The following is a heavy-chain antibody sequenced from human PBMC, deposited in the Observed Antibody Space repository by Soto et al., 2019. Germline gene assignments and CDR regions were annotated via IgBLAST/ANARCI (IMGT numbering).Heavy chain of an antibody. CDR2: IHHSGST. D-gene: IGHD6-19*01. CDR3: ARSFGWYAIDH. CDR1: SGSISSEQR. J-gene: IGHJ4*02. V-gene: IGHV4-4*02. Sequence: QMQLQESGPGLVKPSETLSLICTVSSGSISSEQRWSWVRQPPGKGLEWIGEIHHSGSTNENPSLRSRVTMSVDKSKPQFSLKLNSVTAADTAVYFWARSFGWYAIDHWGQGTLVIVSS.